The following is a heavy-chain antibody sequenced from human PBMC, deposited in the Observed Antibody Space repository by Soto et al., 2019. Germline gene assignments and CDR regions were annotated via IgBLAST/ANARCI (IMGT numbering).Heavy chain of an antibody. CDR3: ARGLAVRGSYGLDV. J-gene: IGHJ6*02. CDR2: ISHNGIT. V-gene: IGHV4-30-2*01. CDR1: GASISRGGSS. Sequence: QLQLQESGPGLVKPSQTLSLTCAVSGASISRGGSSWSWIRQAPGTGLEWIGYISHNGITNYNPSLKSRVTISVDKSQNQFSLSLNFVTAADTAVYYCARGLAVRGSYGLDVWGQGTTVTVSS. D-gene: IGHD3-10*01.